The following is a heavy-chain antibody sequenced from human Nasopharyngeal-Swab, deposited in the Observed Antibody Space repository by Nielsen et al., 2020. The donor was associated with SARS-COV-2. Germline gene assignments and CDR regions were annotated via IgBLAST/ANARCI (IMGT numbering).Heavy chain of an antibody. Sequence: GGSPRLSCAVSGFTFGEFAMHGVRQVPGKGLEWDSSSGWNGVSIAYADSVKGRFTISRDNAKKSLYLQMNTLRPEDTALYYCARGSCTSSSCPIDSWGQGNMVTVSS. CDR2: SGWNGVSI. J-gene: IGHJ5*01. CDR1: GFTFGEFA. D-gene: IGHD2-2*01. V-gene: IGHV3-9*01. CDR3: ARGSCTSSSCPIDS.